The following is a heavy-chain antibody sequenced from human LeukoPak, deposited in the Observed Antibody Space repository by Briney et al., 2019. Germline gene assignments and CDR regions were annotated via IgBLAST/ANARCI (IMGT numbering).Heavy chain of an antibody. J-gene: IGHJ4*02. CDR1: GFTFSSYW. V-gene: IGHV3-21*01. CDR3: ARGTMFPYYFDY. Sequence: GGSLRLSCAASGFTFSSYWMSWVRQAPGKGLEWVSSISSDSTYIYYADSVKGRFTISRDNAKNSLYLQMNSLRAEDTAVYYCARGTMFPYYFDYWGQGTLVTVSS. D-gene: IGHD3-10*02. CDR2: ISSDSTYI.